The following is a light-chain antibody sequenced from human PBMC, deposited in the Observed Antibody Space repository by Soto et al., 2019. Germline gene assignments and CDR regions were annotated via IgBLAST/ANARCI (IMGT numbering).Light chain of an antibody. J-gene: IGLJ1*01. Sequence: SALPQPASVSGSPGQSITISCTGTSSDVGAYNSVSWYQQHPHRAPQVIIYKGTQRPSGVSNRFSGSTSGNAASLTISALTTDDEADYFCCSYATESTDIYGTGIKVTVL. CDR3: CSYATESTDI. CDR2: KGT. V-gene: IGLV2-23*01. CDR1: SSDVGAYNS.